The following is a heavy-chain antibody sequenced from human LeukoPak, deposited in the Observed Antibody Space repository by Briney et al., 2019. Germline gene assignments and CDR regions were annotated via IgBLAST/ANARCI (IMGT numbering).Heavy chain of an antibody. CDR3: ARPRMYYDILTGSYYYYGMDV. CDR2: IDPSDSYT. J-gene: IGHJ6*02. D-gene: IGHD3-9*01. Sequence: GEPLRISCKGSGYSFTSYWISWVRQMPGKGLEWMGRIDPSDSYTNYSPSFQGHVTISADKSISTAYLQWSSLKASDTAMYYCARPRMYYDILTGSYYYYGMDVWGQGTTVTVSS. CDR1: GYSFTSYW. V-gene: IGHV5-10-1*01.